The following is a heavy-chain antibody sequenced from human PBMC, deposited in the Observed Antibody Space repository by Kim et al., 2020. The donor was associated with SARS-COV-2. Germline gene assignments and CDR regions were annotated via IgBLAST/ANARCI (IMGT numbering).Heavy chain of an antibody. J-gene: IGHJ6*02. CDR2: ISAYNGNT. CDR1: GYTFTSYG. CDR3: ARDEYQLLVPYYYYGMDV. Sequence: ASVKVSCKASGYTFTSYGISWVRQAPGQGLEWMGWISAYNGNTNYAQKLQGRVTMTTDTSTSTAYMELRSLRSDDTAVYYCARDEYQLLVPYYYYGMDVWGQGTTGTVSS. D-gene: IGHD2-2*01. V-gene: IGHV1-18*04.